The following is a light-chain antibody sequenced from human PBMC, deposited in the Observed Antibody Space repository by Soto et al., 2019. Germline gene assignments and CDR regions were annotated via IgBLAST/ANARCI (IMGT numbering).Light chain of an antibody. Sequence: QSVLTQPPSRSGAPGERVTIPFTGSSSNIGANYDVHWYQQLPGTAPKLLLYGNSNRPSGVPDRFSGSKSGTSASLAITGLQAEDEADYYCQSYDSSLSDVFGTGTKVTVL. J-gene: IGLJ1*01. V-gene: IGLV1-40*01. CDR3: QSYDSSLSDV. CDR1: SSNIGANYD. CDR2: GNS.